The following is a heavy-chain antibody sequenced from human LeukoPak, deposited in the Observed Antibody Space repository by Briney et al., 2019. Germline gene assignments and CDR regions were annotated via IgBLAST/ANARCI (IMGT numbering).Heavy chain of an antibody. CDR2: INPDGGGT. CDR3: ARPPTREAEGFDI. V-gene: IGHV1-2*02. CDR1: GYTFSDLY. Sequence: ASVKVSCKASGYTFSDLYIHWVRQAPGQGLEWMGWINPDGGGTEFEQKFQDRVTVTRDTSTSTAFLEISRLTFDDTAVYYCARPPTREAEGFDIWGQGTMVIVYS. J-gene: IGHJ3*02. D-gene: IGHD1-26*01.